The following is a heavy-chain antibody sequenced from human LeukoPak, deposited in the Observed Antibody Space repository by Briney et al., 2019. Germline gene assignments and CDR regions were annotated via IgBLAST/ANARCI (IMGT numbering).Heavy chain of an antibody. D-gene: IGHD3-3*01. Sequence: RPGGSLRYSCAASGFTFSSYSMNWVRQAPGKGLGWVSYISSSSSTIYYADSVKGRFTISRDNAKNSLFLQMNSLRAEDTAVYYCARFLRRGTFDYWGQGTLVTVSS. J-gene: IGHJ4*02. CDR2: ISSSSSTI. CDR1: GFTFSSYS. V-gene: IGHV3-48*01. CDR3: ARFLRRGTFDY.